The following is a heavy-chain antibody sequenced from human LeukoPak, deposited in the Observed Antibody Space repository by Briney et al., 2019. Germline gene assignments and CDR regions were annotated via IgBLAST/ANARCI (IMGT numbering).Heavy chain of an antibody. CDR1: GGPISSSSYY. Sequence: PSETLSLTCTVSGGPISSSSYYWVWIRQPPGKGLEWIGTIYFSGTTYYNPSLKSRVTISVDTSKNEFSLELRSVTAADTAFYYCASPGMASSIYWYFDLWGRGTLSLSPQ. J-gene: IGHJ2*01. D-gene: IGHD5-24*01. CDR2: IYFSGTT. CDR3: ASPGMASSIYWYFDL. V-gene: IGHV4-39*01.